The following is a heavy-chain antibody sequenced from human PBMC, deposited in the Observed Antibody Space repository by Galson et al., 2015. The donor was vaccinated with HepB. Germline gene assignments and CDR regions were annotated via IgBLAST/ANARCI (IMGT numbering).Heavy chain of an antibody. V-gene: IGHV4-59*02. CDR2: IFYSGNT. J-gene: IGHJ4*02. CDR1: GGPVSTYY. Sequence: SETLSLTCTVSGGPVSTYYWTWIRQPPGKGLEWIGYIFYSGNTNYNPSLKSRVTISLDTSKSQFSLKLSSVTAADTAVYYCARRDAKFYYDSGAYRDWGRGTLVTVSS. D-gene: IGHD3-22*01. CDR3: ARRDAKFYYDSGAYRD.